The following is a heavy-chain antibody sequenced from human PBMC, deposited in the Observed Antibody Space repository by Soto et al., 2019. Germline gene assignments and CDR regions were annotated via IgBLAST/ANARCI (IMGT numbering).Heavy chain of an antibody. CDR1: SDSIGMGYY. Sequence: PSQSLSLTSSVSSDSIGMGYYCASMRQTPEKGLEWSGNIYQSGRTYYNPSLNSRVTISGDTSKNQFSLKLSSVTAADSAVYYCARDGGWYYAMDVWGQGITVTVSS. CDR2: IYQSGRT. V-gene: IGHV4-38-2*02. J-gene: IGHJ6*02. CDR3: ARDGGWYYAMDV. D-gene: IGHD3-16*01.